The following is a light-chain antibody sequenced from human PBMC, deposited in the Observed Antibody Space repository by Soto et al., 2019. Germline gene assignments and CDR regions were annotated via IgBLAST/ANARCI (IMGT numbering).Light chain of an antibody. CDR1: QSVNNN. V-gene: IGKV3-15*01. CDR2: GAS. J-gene: IGKJ2*01. Sequence: EIILTQSPASLSVSPGERATLSCRASQSVNNNLAWYQQKPGQAPRLLIYGASTRATGIPGRFRGSGYGTEFTLHITSLQSEDFAVYFCQQYNNLPPDTFGQGTKLEIK. CDR3: QQYNNLPPDT.